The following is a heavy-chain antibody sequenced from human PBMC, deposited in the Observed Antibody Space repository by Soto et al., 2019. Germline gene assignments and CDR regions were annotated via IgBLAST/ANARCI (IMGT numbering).Heavy chain of an antibody. Sequence: ASVKVSCKASGYNFHRYYLHWVRQAPGARLEWLGRISPSTGGAIYAQKYRGRVTLTRDTSISTGYMDLSSLRSDDTAVYYCASAHPMVPYPYDYPMDVWGQGTPVTVSS. CDR2: ISPSTGGA. J-gene: IGHJ6*02. V-gene: IGHV1-2*06. CDR3: ASAHPMVPYPYDYPMDV. D-gene: IGHD3-10*01. CDR1: GYNFHRYY.